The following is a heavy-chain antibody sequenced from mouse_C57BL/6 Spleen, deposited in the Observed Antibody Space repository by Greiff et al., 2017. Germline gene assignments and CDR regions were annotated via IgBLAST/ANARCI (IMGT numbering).Heavy chain of an antibody. CDR3: ARQGGSLNYGSRGYFGV. CDR2: ISSGGSYT. D-gene: IGHD1-1*01. Sequence: EVKLMESGGDLVKPGGSLKLSCAASGFTFSSYGMSWVRQTPDKRLEWVATISSGGSYTYYPDSVKGRFTISRDNAKNTPYLQMSSLKSEDTAMYYFARQGGSLNYGSRGYFGVWGTGTTVTVSS. J-gene: IGHJ1*03. V-gene: IGHV5-6*01. CDR1: GFTFSSYG.